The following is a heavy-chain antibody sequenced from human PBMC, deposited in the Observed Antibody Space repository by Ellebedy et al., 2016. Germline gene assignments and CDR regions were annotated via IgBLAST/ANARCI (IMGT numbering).Heavy chain of an antibody. CDR1: GFTFRNFF. D-gene: IGHD4-17*01. J-gene: IGHJ4*02. CDR2: ISGDSDTT. V-gene: IGHV3-23*01. Sequence: GESLKISXVASGFTFRNFFMSWVRQAPGGGLEWISTISGDSDTTFSADSVKGRFTISRDNSRNTLYLQMDSLRAADTAVYYCYYGHYSGYWGQGTLVTVSS. CDR3: YYGHYSGY.